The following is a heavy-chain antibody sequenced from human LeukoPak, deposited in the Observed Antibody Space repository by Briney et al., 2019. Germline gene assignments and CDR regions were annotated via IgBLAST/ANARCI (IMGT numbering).Heavy chain of an antibody. D-gene: IGHD3-22*01. J-gene: IGHJ4*02. CDR1: GFTFSNAW. CDR3: TTESLGPWHYDSSGYYQGFDY. Sequence: GGSLRLSCAASGFTFSNAWMSWVRQAPGKGLEWVGRIKSKTDGGTTDYAAPVKGRFTISRDDSKNTLYLQMNSLKTEDTAVYYCTTESLGPWHYDSSGYYQGFDYWGQGTLVTVSS. V-gene: IGHV3-15*01. CDR2: IKSKTDGGTT.